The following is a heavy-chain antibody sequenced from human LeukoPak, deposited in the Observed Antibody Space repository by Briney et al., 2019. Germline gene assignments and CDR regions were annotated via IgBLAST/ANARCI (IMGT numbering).Heavy chain of an antibody. D-gene: IGHD2-15*01. J-gene: IGHJ1*01. CDR3: ARRCSGGSCYPRAEYFQH. CDR2: IKQDGSEK. V-gene: IGHV3-7*03. Sequence: GGSLRLSCAASGFTFSSYWMSWVRQAPGKGLEWVANIKQDGSEKYYVDSVKGRFTISRDNAKNSLYLQMNSLRAEDTAVYYCARRCSGGSCYPRAEYFQHWGQATLVTVSS. CDR1: GFTFSSYW.